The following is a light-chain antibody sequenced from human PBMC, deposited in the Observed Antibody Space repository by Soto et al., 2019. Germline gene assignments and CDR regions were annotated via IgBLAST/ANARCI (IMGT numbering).Light chain of an antibody. CDR3: QHYMSYSEA. Sequence: DIQMTQSPSTLSGSVGDRVTITCRASQTISSWLAWYQQKPGKAPKLLIYKASTLKSGVPSRFSGSGSGTEFTLTIISLQTHDFATDYCQHYMSYSEASGKGTNVELK. J-gene: IGKJ1*01. CDR1: QTISSW. V-gene: IGKV1-5*03. CDR2: KAS.